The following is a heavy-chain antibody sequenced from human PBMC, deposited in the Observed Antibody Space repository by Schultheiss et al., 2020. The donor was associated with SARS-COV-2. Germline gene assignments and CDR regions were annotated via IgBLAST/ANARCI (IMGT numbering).Heavy chain of an antibody. D-gene: IGHD2-15*01. Sequence: GGSLRLSCAASGFTFSSYGMHWVRQAPGKGLEWVAVIWYDGSNKYYADSVKGRFTISRDNSKNTLYLQMNSLRAEDTAVYNCARDSGKYCSGGTCYPVEYWGQGTLVTVSS. J-gene: IGHJ4*02. CDR3: ARDSGKYCSGGTCYPVEY. V-gene: IGHV3-33*01. CDR2: IWYDGSNK. CDR1: GFTFSSYG.